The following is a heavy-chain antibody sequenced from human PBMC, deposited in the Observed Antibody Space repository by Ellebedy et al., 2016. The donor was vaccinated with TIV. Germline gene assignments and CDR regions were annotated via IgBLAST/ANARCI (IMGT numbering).Heavy chain of an antibody. CDR1: GFTFSNAW. Sequence: GGSLRLSXAASGFTFSNAWMSWVRQPPGKGLEWVANIDQDGSEENYVDSVKGRFIISRDNAKKSLYLQMSSLRPEDTAVYYCAGGAGWLIEHWGLGTLVTVSS. D-gene: IGHD6-19*01. J-gene: IGHJ1*01. CDR2: IDQDGSEE. V-gene: IGHV3-7*03. CDR3: AGGAGWLIEH.